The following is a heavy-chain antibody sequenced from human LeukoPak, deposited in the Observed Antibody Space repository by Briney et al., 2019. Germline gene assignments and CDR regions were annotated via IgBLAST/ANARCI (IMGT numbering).Heavy chain of an antibody. CDR3: ARWRAGIAVAVDY. J-gene: IGHJ4*02. D-gene: IGHD6-19*01. CDR1: GFTFSNYG. CDR2: IWYDGSNK. V-gene: IGHV3-33*01. Sequence: GGSLRLSCAASGFTFSNYGIHWVRQAPGKGLEVGVFIWYDGSNKFYADSVKGRFTISRANSKNTLYLQMNSLRAEDTAVYYCARWRAGIAVAVDYWGQGTLVTVSS.